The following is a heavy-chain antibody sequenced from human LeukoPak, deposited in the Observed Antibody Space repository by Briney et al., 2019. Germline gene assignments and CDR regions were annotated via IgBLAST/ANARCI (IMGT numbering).Heavy chain of an antibody. CDR1: GFTFSSYA. CDR3: PKALSSRGVIIRKTGRSFDY. CDR2: IRGSGVST. V-gene: IGHV3-23*01. Sequence: GGSLRLSCAASGFTFSSYAMSWVRQAPGKGLEWVSGIRGSGVSTYYADSVKGRFTISRDNSKNTLYLQMNSLRPEDTAVYYCPKALSSRGVIIRKTGRSFDYWGQGTLVTVSS. D-gene: IGHD3-10*01. J-gene: IGHJ4*02.